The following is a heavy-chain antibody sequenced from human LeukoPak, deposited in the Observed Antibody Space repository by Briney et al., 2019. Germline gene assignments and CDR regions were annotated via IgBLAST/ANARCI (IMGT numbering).Heavy chain of an antibody. D-gene: IGHD1-26*01. CDR1: GFTFSSYE. CDR2: ISSSGSTI. J-gene: IGHJ4*02. CDR3: AREWGGAYGPALDY. V-gene: IGHV3-48*03. Sequence: PGGSLRLSCAASGFTFSSYEMNWVRQAPGKGLEWVSYISSSGSTIYYADSVKGRFTISRDNAENSLYLQMNSLRAEDTAVYYCAREWGGAYGPALDYWGQGTLVTVSS.